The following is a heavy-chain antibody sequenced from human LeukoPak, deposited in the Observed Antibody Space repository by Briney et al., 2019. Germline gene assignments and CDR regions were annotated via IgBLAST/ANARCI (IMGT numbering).Heavy chain of an antibody. Sequence: SVKVSCKASGGTFSSYAISWVRQAPGQGLEWMGGVTPIFGTANYAQKFQGRVTITADESTSTAYMELSSLRSEDTAVYYCARAPFDRGYLDYWGQGTLVTVSS. D-gene: IGHD3-10*01. CDR1: GGTFSSYA. CDR3: ARAPFDRGYLDY. CDR2: VTPIFGTA. V-gene: IGHV1-69*13. J-gene: IGHJ4*02.